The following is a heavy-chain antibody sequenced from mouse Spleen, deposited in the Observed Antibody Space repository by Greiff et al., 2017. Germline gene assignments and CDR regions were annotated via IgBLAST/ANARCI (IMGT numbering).Heavy chain of an antibody. CDR3: ARYDSGYAMDY. V-gene: IGHV3-2*02. J-gene: IGHJ4*01. D-gene: IGHD2-4*01. CDR1: GYSITSDYA. Sequence: EVQLQESGPGLVKPSQSLSLTCTVTGYSITSDYAWNWIRQFPGNKLEWMGYISYSGSTSYNPSLKSRISITRDTSKNQFFLQLNSVTTEDTATYYCARYDSGYAMDYWGQGTSVTVSS. CDR2: ISYSGST.